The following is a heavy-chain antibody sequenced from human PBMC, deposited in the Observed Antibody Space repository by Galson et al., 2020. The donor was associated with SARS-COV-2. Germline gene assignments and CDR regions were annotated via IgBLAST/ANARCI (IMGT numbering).Heavy chain of an antibody. V-gene: IGHV2-5*02. J-gene: IGHJ5*02. CDR3: ARRPYDTVWGSYRYKEGWFDP. CDR2: IYWDDDK. CDR1: GFSLSSHAVG. Sequence: KMSGPTLVKPTQTFTLTCTFSGFSLSSHAVGVGWIRQPPGKALEWLALIYWDDDKRYNPSLRNRLTITKDTSKNQVVLTMTNVDPEDTATYYCARRPYDTVWGSYRYKEGWFDPWGQGTLVTISS. D-gene: IGHD3-16*02.